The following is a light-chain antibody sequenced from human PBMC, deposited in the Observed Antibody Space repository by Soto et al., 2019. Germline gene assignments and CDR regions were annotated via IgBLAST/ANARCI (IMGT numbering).Light chain of an antibody. CDR1: QSISSY. CDR3: QQSYTTPPT. V-gene: IGKV1-39*01. CDR2: AAS. J-gene: IGKJ4*01. Sequence: DIPMTQSPSSLSASVGDRVTITCRASQSISSYLNWYQQKPGKAPKLLIYAASSLQSGVPSRFSGSGSGTDFTLTISSLQPEDFPTYYWQQSYTTPPTVGGGTKVDIK.